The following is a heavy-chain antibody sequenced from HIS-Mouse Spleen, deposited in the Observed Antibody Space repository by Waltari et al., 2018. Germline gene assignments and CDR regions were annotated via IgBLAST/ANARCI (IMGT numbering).Heavy chain of an antibody. V-gene: IGHV4-39*07. CDR2: IYYSGST. J-gene: IGHJ2*01. CDR1: GGSIRRSSYY. CDR3: AREIPYSSSWYDWYFDL. Sequence: QLQLQESGPGLVKPSETLSLTCTVSGGSIRRSSYYLGWIRQPPGKGLEWIGSIYYSGSTYYSPSLKSRVTISVDTSKNQFSLKLSSVTAADTAVYYCAREIPYSSSWYDWYFDLWGRGTLVTVSS. D-gene: IGHD6-13*01.